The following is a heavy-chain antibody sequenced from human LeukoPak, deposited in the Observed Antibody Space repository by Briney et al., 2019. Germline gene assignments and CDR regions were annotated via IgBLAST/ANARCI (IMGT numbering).Heavy chain of an antibody. D-gene: IGHD3-10*01. J-gene: IGHJ3*02. CDR1: GYTFTSYD. CDR3: ARDRGLGMIKAFDI. Sequence: ASVKVSCXASGYTFTSYDINWVRQATGQGLEWMGWINPNSGNTGYAQKFQGRVTITTDESTSTAYMELSSLRSEDTAVYYCARDRGLGMIKAFDIWGQGTMVTVSS. CDR2: INPNSGNT. V-gene: IGHV1-8*03.